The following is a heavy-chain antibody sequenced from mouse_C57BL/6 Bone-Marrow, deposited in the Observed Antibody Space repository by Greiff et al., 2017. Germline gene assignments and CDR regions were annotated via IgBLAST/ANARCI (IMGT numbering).Heavy chain of an antibody. CDR2: IHPNSGST. J-gene: IGHJ2*01. V-gene: IGHV1-64*01. CDR3: ARAYYYGSSLDY. Sequence: QVQLQQPGAELVKPGASVKLSCKASGYTFTSYWMHWVKQRPGQGLEWIGMIHPNSGSTNYNEKFKSKATLTVDKSSSTAYMQLSSLTSEDSAVYYCARAYYYGSSLDYWGQGTTLTVSS. CDR1: GYTFTSYW. D-gene: IGHD1-1*01.